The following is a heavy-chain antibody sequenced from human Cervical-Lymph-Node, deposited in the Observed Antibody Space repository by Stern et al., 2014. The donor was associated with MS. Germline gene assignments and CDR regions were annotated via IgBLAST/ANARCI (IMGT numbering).Heavy chain of an antibody. CDR3: TRHQEGIAAD. D-gene: IGHD6-13*01. Sequence: VQLVESGAEVKKPGSSVEVSCKASGGTFSTLAISWARQAPGQGLEWMGGIIPLLGTAYYAQNFQGRVTFTADESTSTAYMELRGLRSDDTAVYYCTRHQEGIAADWGQGTLVTVSS. CDR1: GGTFSTLA. J-gene: IGHJ4*02. V-gene: IGHV1-69*01. CDR2: IIPLLGTA.